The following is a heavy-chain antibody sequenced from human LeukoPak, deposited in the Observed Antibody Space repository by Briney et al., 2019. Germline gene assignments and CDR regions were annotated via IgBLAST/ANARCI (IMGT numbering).Heavy chain of an antibody. J-gene: IGHJ4*02. CDR1: GGSFSGYY. CDR3: ARRVLRYFDLDY. D-gene: IGHD3-9*01. Sequence: LETLSLTCAVYGGSFSGYYWSWIRHPPGKGLEWIGEINHSGSTNYNPSLTSRVTISVDTSKNQCSLKLSSVTAADMAVYYCARRVLRYFDLDYWGQGTLVTVSS. CDR2: INHSGST. V-gene: IGHV4-34*01.